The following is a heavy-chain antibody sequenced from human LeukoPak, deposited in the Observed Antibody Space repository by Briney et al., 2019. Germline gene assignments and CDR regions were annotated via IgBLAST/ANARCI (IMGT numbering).Heavy chain of an antibody. J-gene: IGHJ4*02. Sequence: ASVKVSCKASGYTFSNYGISWVRQAPGQGLEWMGWINPNSGGTNYAQKFQGRVTMTRDTSISTAYMELSRLRSDDTAVYYCARGGVVAGTPPRNYWGQGTLVTVSS. D-gene: IGHD6-19*01. CDR2: INPNSGGT. CDR1: GYTFSNYG. CDR3: ARGGVVAGTPPRNY. V-gene: IGHV1-2*02.